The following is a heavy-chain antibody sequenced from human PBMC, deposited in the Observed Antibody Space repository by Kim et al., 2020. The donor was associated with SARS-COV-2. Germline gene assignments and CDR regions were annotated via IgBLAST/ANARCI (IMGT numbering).Heavy chain of an antibody. D-gene: IGHD6-19*01. J-gene: IGHJ1*01. CDR2: IYYSGST. Sequence: SETLSLTCTVSGGSISSYYWSWIRQPPGKGLEWIGYIYYSGSTNYNPSLKSRVTISVDTSKNQFSLKLSSVTAADTAVYYCARGDQWLVSVYFQHWGQGTLVTVSS. CDR1: GGSISSYY. V-gene: IGHV4-59*01. CDR3: ARGDQWLVSVYFQH.